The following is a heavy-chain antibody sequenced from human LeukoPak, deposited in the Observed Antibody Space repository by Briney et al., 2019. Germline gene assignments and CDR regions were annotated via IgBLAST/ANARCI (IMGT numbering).Heavy chain of an antibody. CDR1: GGTFSSYA. CDR3: ARDTYYYGSRSYENWFDP. D-gene: IGHD3-10*01. CDR2: IIPIFGTA. Sequence: SVKVSCKASGGTFSSYAISWVRQAPGQGLEWMGGIIPIFGTANYAQKFQGRVTITTDESTSTAYMELSSLRSEDTAVYYCARDTYYYGSRSYENWFDPWGQGTLVTVSS. V-gene: IGHV1-69*05. J-gene: IGHJ5*02.